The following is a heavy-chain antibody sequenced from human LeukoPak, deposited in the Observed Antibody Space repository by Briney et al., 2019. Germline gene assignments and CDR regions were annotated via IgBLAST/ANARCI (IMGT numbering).Heavy chain of an antibody. V-gene: IGHV4-59*08. CDR1: GGSISSYY. CDR2: IYYSGTT. J-gene: IGHJ3*02. CDR3: ARHNGRAFDI. Sequence: SETLSLTCTVSGGSISSYYWSWIRQPPGKGLEWIGYIYYSGTTNYNPSLKSRVTISVDTSKNQFSLKLSSVTAADTAVYYCARHNGRAFDIWGQGTMVTVPS.